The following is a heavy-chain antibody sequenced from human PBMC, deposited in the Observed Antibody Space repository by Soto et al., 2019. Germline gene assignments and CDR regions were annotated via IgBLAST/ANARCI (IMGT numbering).Heavy chain of an antibody. CDR2: ISGSGGST. J-gene: IGHJ4*02. CDR1: GFTFSSYA. D-gene: IGHD6-19*01. CDR3: AKYSSGWYYPFDY. V-gene: IGHV3-23*01. Sequence: EVQLLESGGGLVQPGGSLRLSCAASGFTFSSYAMSWVRQAPGKGLEWVSAISGSGGSTYYADSVKGRFTISRDNSKNPLSLQMKGLRAEDTAVYYCAKYSSGWYYPFDYWGQGTLVTVSS.